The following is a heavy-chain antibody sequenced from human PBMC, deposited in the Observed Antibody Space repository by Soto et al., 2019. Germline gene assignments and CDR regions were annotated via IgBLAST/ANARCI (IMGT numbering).Heavy chain of an antibody. CDR1: GFTFNSYA. CDR2: VSGLGAST. Sequence: GGSLRLSCAASGFTFNSYAMSWVRQAPGKGLEWVSTVSGLGASTYYADSLKGRFTISRDNSRNTLYLQMNSLRAEDTAVYYGARLSGDHSAFFSYGMDAWGQGTTVTVSS. CDR3: ARLSGDHSAFFSYGMDA. J-gene: IGHJ6*02. V-gene: IGHV3-23*01. D-gene: IGHD2-21*01.